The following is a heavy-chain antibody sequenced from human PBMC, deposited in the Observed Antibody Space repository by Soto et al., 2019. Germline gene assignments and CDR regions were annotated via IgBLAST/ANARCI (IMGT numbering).Heavy chain of an antibody. V-gene: IGHV5-51*01. CDR3: ARQLYYDSSGYYFGDAFDI. J-gene: IGHJ3*02. Sequence: GECLKSFGNDSGYSFTSYWIGWGRQMTGKCLEWMGIIYPGDSDTRYSPSFQGQVTISADKSISTAYLQWSSLKASDTAMYYCARQLYYDSSGYYFGDAFDIWGQGTMVTVSS. CDR2: IYPGDSDT. CDR1: GYSFTSYW. D-gene: IGHD3-22*01.